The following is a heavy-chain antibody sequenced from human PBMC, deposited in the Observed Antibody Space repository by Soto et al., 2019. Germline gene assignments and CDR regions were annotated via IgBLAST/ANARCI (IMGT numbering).Heavy chain of an antibody. V-gene: IGHV4-59*08. J-gene: IGHJ5*02. CDR3: ARSIDP. CDR1: GGSISSYY. CDR2: IYYSGST. Sequence: SETLSLTCTVSGGSISSYYWSWIRQPPGKGLEWIGYIYYSGSTNYNPSLKSRVTISVDTSKNQFSLKLSSVTAADTAVYYCARSIDPWGQGTLVTVSS.